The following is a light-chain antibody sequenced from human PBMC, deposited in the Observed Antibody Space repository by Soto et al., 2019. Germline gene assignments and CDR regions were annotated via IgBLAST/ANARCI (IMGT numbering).Light chain of an antibody. J-gene: IGLJ3*02. V-gene: IGLV2-8*01. CDR3: RSYAGSNNLP. CDR1: SSDVGAYNY. Sequence: QSVLTQPPSASGSPGQSVTISCTGSSSDVGAYNYVSWYQQPPGTAPKLMIYEVTKPASGVPDRFSGSKSGNTASLTVSGPQAEAEADYSCRSYAGSNNLPFGGGTKLTVL. CDR2: EVT.